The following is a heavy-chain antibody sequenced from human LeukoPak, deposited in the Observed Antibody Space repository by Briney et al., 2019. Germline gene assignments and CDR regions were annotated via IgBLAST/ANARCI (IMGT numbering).Heavy chain of an antibody. V-gene: IGHV4-61*01. Sequence: SETLSLTCTVSGGSVSSGSYYWSWIRQPPGKGLEWIGYIYYSGSTNYNPSLKSRVTISVDTSKNQFSLKLSSVTAADTAVYYCARVGTVTTQGVYYFDYWGQGTLVTVSS. D-gene: IGHD4-17*01. CDR3: ARVGTVTTQGVYYFDY. J-gene: IGHJ4*02. CDR2: IYYSGST. CDR1: GGSVSSGSYY.